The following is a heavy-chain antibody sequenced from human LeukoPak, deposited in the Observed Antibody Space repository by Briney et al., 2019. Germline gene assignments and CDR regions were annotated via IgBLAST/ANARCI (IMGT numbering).Heavy chain of an antibody. CDR1: GGSISSYY. CDR3: ARTIWFGELSLYYFDY. V-gene: IGHV4-59*01. J-gene: IGHJ4*02. D-gene: IGHD3-10*01. Sequence: SETLSLTCTVSGGSISSYYWSWIRQPPGKGLEWIGYIYYSGSTNYNPSLKSRVTISVDTSKNQFSLKLSSVTAADTAVYYCARTIWFGELSLYYFDYWGQGTLVTVSS. CDR2: IYYSGST.